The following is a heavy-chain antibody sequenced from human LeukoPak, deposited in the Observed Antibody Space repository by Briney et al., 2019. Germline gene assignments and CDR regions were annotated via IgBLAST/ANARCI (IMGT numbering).Heavy chain of an antibody. CDR2: ISGSGGST. V-gene: IGHV3-23*01. CDR3: AKDRWFGELPAYYFDY. J-gene: IGHJ4*02. D-gene: IGHD3-10*01. Sequence: GGSLRLSCAASGFTFSSYAMSWVRQAPGKGLEWVSAISGSGGSTYYADSVKGRFTISRDNSKNTLYLQMNSLRAEDTAVYYCAKDRWFGELPAYYFDYWGQGTLVTVSS. CDR1: GFTFSSYA.